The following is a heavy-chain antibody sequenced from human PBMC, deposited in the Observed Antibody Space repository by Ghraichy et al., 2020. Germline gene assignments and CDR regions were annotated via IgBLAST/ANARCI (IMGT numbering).Heavy chain of an antibody. V-gene: IGHV3-33*01. CDR2: IWYDGSNK. CDR3: ARDQGHYDTLTGYSPYYYYGMDV. CDR1: GFTFNNYG. J-gene: IGHJ6*02. D-gene: IGHD3-9*01. Sequence: GGSLRLSCAASGFTFNNYGMHWVRQAPGKGLEWVAVIWYDGSNKYYADSVKGRFTISRDNSKNTLYLQMNSLRAEDTAVYYCARDQGHYDTLTGYSPYYYYGMDVWGQGTTVTVSS.